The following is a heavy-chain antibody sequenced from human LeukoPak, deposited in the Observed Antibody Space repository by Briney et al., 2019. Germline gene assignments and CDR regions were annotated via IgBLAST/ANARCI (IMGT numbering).Heavy chain of an antibody. CDR1: GYTFTKYG. CDR2: INPSGGST. CDR3: ARAYSTSSPFDY. J-gene: IGHJ4*02. V-gene: IGHV1-46*01. Sequence: AAVKVSCKAAGYTFTKYGISWVRQAPGHGLEWMGMINPSGGSTSYAQKFQGRVTMTRDTSTSTVYLELSSLRSEDTAVYYCARAYSTSSPFDYWGQGTLVTVSS. D-gene: IGHD6-6*01.